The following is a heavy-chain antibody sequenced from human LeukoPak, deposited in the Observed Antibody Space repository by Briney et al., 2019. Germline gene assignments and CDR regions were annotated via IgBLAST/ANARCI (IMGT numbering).Heavy chain of an antibody. Sequence: GRSLRLSCAASGFTFSSYPMHWVRQAPGKGLEWVALISYDGSNTYYTDSVQGRFTISRDNSKNTLYLQMNSLRPEDTAVYYCARDSRYEAVAGFYYYYMDVWGKGTTVTVSS. CDR1: GFTFSSYP. V-gene: IGHV3-30*04. D-gene: IGHD6-19*01. CDR2: ISYDGSNT. CDR3: ARDSRYEAVAGFYYYYMDV. J-gene: IGHJ6*03.